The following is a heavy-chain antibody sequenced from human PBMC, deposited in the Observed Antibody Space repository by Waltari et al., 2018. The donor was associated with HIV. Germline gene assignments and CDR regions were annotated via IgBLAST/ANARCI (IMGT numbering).Heavy chain of an antibody. D-gene: IGHD3-16*01. CDR2: MYYSGTA. V-gene: IGHV4-39*01. CDR3: ARLRFHSLYYFDS. J-gene: IGHJ4*02. Sequence: QLHLQESGPGLVKPSETLSLTCSVSGASISSSSYYWAWIRQPPGKGLEWIGAMYYSGTAYYNPAVKGRVNASLAATKNRRSSKLTSVTPTDTALYYCARLRFHSLYYFDSWGPGILVTVSS. CDR1: GASISSSSYY.